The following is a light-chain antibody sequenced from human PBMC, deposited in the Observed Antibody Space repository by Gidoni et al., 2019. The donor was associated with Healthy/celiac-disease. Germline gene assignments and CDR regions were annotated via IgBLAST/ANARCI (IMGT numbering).Light chain of an antibody. CDR2: GAS. Sequence: TVLTQSPGTLSLSPGERAPLSCRASQSVSNSYLAWYQQKPGQAPRLLIYGASSRATGIPDRFSGSGSGTDFTLTISRLEPEDFAVYYCQQYGSSSYTFGQGTKLEIK. CDR3: QQYGSSSYT. J-gene: IGKJ2*01. CDR1: QSVSNSY. V-gene: IGKV3-20*01.